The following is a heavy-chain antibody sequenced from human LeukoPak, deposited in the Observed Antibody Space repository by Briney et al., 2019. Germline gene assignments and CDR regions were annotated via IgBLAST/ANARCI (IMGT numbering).Heavy chain of an antibody. CDR3: ARGRLDYYYYGMDV. D-gene: IGHD3-16*01. J-gene: IGHJ6*02. Sequence: SETLSLTCTVSGGSISGYYWSWIRQPPGKGLEWIGEINHSGSTNYNPSLKSRVTISVDTSKKQFSLKLSSVTAADTAVYYCARGRLDYYYYGMDVWGQGTTVTVSS. V-gene: IGHV4-34*01. CDR2: INHSGST. CDR1: GGSISGYY.